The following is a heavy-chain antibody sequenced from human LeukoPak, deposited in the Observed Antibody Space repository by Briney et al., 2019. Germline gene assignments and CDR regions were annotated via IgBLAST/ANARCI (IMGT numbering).Heavy chain of an antibody. CDR3: AKFRGRYISGFFFDA. CDR1: GFTFDDYA. V-gene: IGHV3-9*01. D-gene: IGHD6-19*01. Sequence: PGGSLRLSCAASGFTFDDYAMHWVRQPPGKGLEWVSIISCNSGYISYTDSVKGRFTVSRDNAKNCLYLQMTSLRLEATALYFGAKFRGRYISGFFFDAWGQGTPVTVSS. CDR2: ISCNSGYI. J-gene: IGHJ4*02.